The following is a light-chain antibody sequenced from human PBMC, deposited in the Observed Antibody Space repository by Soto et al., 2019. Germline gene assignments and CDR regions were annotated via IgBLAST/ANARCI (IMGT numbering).Light chain of an antibody. Sequence: QSALTQPASVSGSPGQSIAISCTGTSSDVGGYNYVSWYQQHPGKAPKLMSYEVSNRPSGVSNRFSGSKSGNTASLTISGLQAEDEADYYCSSYTSSSTLVFGGGTKLTVL. CDR1: SSDVGGYNY. CDR3: SSYTSSSTLV. CDR2: EVS. V-gene: IGLV2-14*01. J-gene: IGLJ3*02.